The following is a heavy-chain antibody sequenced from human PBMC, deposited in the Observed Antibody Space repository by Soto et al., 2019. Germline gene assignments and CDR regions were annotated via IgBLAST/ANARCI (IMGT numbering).Heavy chain of an antibody. D-gene: IGHD6-25*01. CDR3: ARRGPDYYSYYYYIDV. V-gene: IGHV1-8*01. Sequence: ASVKVSCKASGYTVTSYDINWVRQSTGQGLEWMGWMNPNSGNTRYAQKFQGRVTMTRNNSISTAYMKLSSLRSEDTAVYYCARRGPDYYSYYYYIDVWGKGTTVTVSS. CDR2: MNPNSGNT. J-gene: IGHJ6*03. CDR1: GYTVTSYD.